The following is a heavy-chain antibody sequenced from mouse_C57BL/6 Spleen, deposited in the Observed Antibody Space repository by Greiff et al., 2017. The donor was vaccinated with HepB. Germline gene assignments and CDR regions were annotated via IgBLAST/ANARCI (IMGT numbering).Heavy chain of an antibody. V-gene: IGHV1-72*01. CDR1: GYTFTSYW. Sequence: QVHVKQPGAELVQPGASVKLSCKASGYTFTSYWMHWVKQRPGRGLEWIGRIDPNSGGTKYNEKFKSKATLTVDKPSSTADMQLSRLTSEDSAVYYCARGGHYSNPAWFAYWGQGTLVTVSA. CDR3: ARGGHYSNPAWFAY. CDR2: IDPNSGGT. D-gene: IGHD2-5*01. J-gene: IGHJ3*01.